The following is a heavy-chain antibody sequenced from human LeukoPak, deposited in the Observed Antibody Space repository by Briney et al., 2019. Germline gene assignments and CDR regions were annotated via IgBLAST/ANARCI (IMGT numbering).Heavy chain of an antibody. Sequence: ASVKVSCKASGGITHPYAIAWLRQAPGQGLEWMGGITPLVSTTVYARKLQGRVTFTADEATRTVYMELRSLSSDDTAIYYCARGNGTYTPSDHWGQGTLVTVSP. D-gene: IGHD1-26*01. J-gene: IGHJ4*02. CDR2: ITPLVSTT. V-gene: IGHV1-69*13. CDR3: ARGNGTYTPSDH. CDR1: GGITHPYA.